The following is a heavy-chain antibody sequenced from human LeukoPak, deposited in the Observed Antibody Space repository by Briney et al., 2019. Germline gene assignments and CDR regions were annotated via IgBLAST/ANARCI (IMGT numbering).Heavy chain of an antibody. J-gene: IGHJ4*02. V-gene: IGHV3-13*01. Sequence: PGGSLRLSCVASGFSFSNYDMQWVRQVTGDRLEWVSAISAGGETYYPSSVKGRFTISRENAKNSLYLQMNSLRAGDTAVYYCVREAIYCSNGICHLDHWGQGTLVTVSS. CDR3: VREAIYCSNGICHLDH. CDR2: ISAGGET. D-gene: IGHD2-8*01. CDR1: GFSFSNYD.